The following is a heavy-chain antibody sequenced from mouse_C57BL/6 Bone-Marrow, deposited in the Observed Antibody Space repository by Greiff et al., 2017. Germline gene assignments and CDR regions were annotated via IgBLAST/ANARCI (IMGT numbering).Heavy chain of an antibody. V-gene: IGHV3-6*01. Sequence: EVKLMESGPGLVKPSQSLSLTCSVTGYSITSGYYWNWIRQFPGNKLEWMGYISYDGSNNYNPSLKNRISITRDTSKNQFFLKLNSVTTEDTATYYCARGAYGSEDYYAMDYWGQGTSVTVSS. CDR2: ISYDGSN. CDR1: GYSITSGYY. CDR3: ARGAYGSEDYYAMDY. J-gene: IGHJ4*01. D-gene: IGHD1-1*01.